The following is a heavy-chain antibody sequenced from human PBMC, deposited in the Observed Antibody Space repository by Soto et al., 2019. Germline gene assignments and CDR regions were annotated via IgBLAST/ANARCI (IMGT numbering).Heavy chain of an antibody. J-gene: IGHJ6*02. Sequence: SETLSLTCGVYGGSFSGYYWSWIRQPPGKGLEWIGEINHSGSTNYNPSLKSRVTISVDTSKNQFSLKLSSVTAADTAVYYCARKLALPITMVRGVITNYYYYGMDVWGQGTTVTVSS. V-gene: IGHV4-34*01. CDR2: INHSGST. CDR3: ARKLALPITMVRGVITNYYYYGMDV. D-gene: IGHD3-10*01. CDR1: GGSFSGYY.